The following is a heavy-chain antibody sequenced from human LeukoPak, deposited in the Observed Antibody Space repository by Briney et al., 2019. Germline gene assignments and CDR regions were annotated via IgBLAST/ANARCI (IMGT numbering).Heavy chain of an antibody. J-gene: IGHJ6*03. CDR2: INPNSGGT. Sequence: GASVKVSCKASGYTFTGYYMHWVRQAPGQGLEWMGWINPNSGGTNYAQKFQGRVTMTRDTSISTAYMELSRLRSDDTAVYYCARDKLVLTSSYYYYMDVWGKGTTVTVSS. CDR1: GYTFTGYY. V-gene: IGHV1-2*02. CDR3: ARDKLVLTSSYYYYMDV. D-gene: IGHD2-21*02.